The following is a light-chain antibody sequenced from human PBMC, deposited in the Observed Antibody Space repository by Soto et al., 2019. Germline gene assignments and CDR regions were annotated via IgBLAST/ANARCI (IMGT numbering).Light chain of an antibody. V-gene: IGKV1-39*01. Sequence: DIQMTQSPSSLSASVGDRVTITCRASQSIDSYVNWYQQRVGKAPKVLIYGASTLQSGVPSRFSGSRSGTSFTLNISSLQPEDFATYYCQQSYSTPYTFGQGTKLEIK. J-gene: IGKJ2*01. CDR3: QQSYSTPYT. CDR2: GAS. CDR1: QSIDSY.